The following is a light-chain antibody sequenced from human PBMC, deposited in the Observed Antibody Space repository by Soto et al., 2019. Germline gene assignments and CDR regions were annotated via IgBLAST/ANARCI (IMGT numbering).Light chain of an antibody. CDR2: DAS. Sequence: ENVLTQSPATLSLSPGERATLSFRASQSVSSYLAWYQQKPGQAPRLLIYDASNRATGIPARFSGSGSGTDFTLTISSLEPEDFAVYYCQQRSNWITFGQGTRLENK. J-gene: IGKJ5*01. CDR1: QSVSSY. CDR3: QQRSNWIT. V-gene: IGKV3-11*01.